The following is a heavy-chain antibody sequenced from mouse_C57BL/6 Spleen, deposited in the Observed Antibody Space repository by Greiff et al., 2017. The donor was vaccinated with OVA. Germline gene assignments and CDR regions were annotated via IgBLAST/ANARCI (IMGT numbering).Heavy chain of an antibody. V-gene: IGHV1-26*01. Sequence: VQLQQSGPELVKPGASVKISCKASGYTFTDYYMNWVKQSHGKSLEWIGDINPNNGGTSYNQKFKGKATLTVDKSSSTAYMELRSLTSEDSAVYYCARADGNSFDYWGQGTTLTVSS. J-gene: IGHJ2*01. CDR2: INPNNGGT. CDR3: ARADGNSFDY. D-gene: IGHD2-3*01. CDR1: GYTFTDYY.